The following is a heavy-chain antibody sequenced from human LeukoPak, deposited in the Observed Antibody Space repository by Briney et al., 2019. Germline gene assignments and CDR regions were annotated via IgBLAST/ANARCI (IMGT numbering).Heavy chain of an antibody. V-gene: IGHV1-46*01. CDR2: INPSGGST. Sequence: GASVKVSFKASGYTFTSYYMHWVRQAPGQGLEWMGIINPSGGSTSYAQKFQGRVTMTRDTSTSTVYMELSSLRSEDTAVYYCARGQGDSGTWYYGMDVWGQGTTVTVSS. D-gene: IGHD1-26*01. CDR3: ARGQGDSGTWYYGMDV. CDR1: GYTFTSYY. J-gene: IGHJ6*02.